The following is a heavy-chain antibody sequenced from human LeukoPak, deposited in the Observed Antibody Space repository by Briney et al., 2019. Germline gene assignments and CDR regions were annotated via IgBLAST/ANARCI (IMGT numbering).Heavy chain of an antibody. V-gene: IGHV4-59*01. Sequence: SETLSLTCTVSGGSISSYYWSWIRQPPGKGLEWIGYIYYSRSTNYNPSLKSRVTISVDTSKNQFSLKLSSVTAADTAVYYCARTSLCSGGSCYFAGWDYWGQGTLVTVSS. CDR3: ARTSLCSGGSCYFAGWDY. CDR2: IYYSRST. D-gene: IGHD2-15*01. J-gene: IGHJ4*02. CDR1: GGSISSYY.